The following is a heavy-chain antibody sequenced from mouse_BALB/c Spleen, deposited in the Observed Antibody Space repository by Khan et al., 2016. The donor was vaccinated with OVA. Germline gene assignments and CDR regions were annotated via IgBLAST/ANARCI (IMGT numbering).Heavy chain of an antibody. CDR1: GYSITNNYA. V-gene: IGHV3-2*02. CDR3: ARGNYYGYYFDY. Sequence: EVKLEESGPGLVKPSQSLSLTCTVTGYSITNNYAWNWIRQFPGNKLEWMGYISYSDSTNYNPSLKSRISITRDTSKNQFFLQLNSVTTEDTATYYCARGNYYGYYFDYWGQGTTLTVSS. CDR2: ISYSDST. J-gene: IGHJ2*01. D-gene: IGHD1-1*01.